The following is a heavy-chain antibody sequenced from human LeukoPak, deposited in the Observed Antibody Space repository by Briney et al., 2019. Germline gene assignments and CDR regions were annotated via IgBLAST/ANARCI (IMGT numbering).Heavy chain of an antibody. J-gene: IGHJ2*01. CDR3: ARLTSSWYQDWYFDL. CDR1: GYSVSSSYY. CDR2: IYHSGST. V-gene: IGHV4-38-2*02. D-gene: IGHD6-13*01. Sequence: PSETLSLTCTVSGYSVSSSYYWGWIRQPPGKGLEWIGSIYHSGSTNYNPSLKSRVTMSVDTSKKQSSLKLSSVTAADTAVYYCARLTSSWYQDWYFDLWGRGTLVTVSS.